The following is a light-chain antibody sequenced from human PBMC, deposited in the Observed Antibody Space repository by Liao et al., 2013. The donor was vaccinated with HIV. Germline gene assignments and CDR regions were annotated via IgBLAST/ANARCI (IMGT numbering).Light chain of an antibody. V-gene: IGLV3-21*01. Sequence: SYELTQPPSVSVAPGKTARITCGGNNIGSKGVHWYQQKSGQAPVLVIYYDSDRPSGIPERFSGSNSGNTATLTISGTQPMDEADYYCQAWDRNTAIFGGGTKLTVL. CDR2: YDS. J-gene: IGLJ2*01. CDR1: NIGSKG. CDR3: QAWDRNTAI.